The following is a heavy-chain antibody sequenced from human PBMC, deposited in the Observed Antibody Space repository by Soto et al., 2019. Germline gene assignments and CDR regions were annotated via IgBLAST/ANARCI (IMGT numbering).Heavy chain of an antibody. Sequence: SETLSLTCTVSGGSISSYYWSWIRQPPGKGLEWIGYIYYSGSTNYNPSLKSRVTISVDTSKNQFSLKLSSVTAADTAVYYCARSSGSYYPEDNWFDPWGQGTLVTVSS. J-gene: IGHJ5*02. D-gene: IGHD3-10*01. CDR1: GGSISSYY. V-gene: IGHV4-59*01. CDR2: IYYSGST. CDR3: ARSSGSYYPEDNWFDP.